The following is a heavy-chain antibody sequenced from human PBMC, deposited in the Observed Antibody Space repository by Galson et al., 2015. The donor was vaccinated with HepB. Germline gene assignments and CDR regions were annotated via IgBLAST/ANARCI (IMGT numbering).Heavy chain of an antibody. D-gene: IGHD1-26*01. Sequence: PALVKPTQTLTLTCTFSGFSLSTSGMCVSWIRQPPGKALEWLARIDWDDDKYYSTSLKTRLTISKDTSKNQVVLTMTNMDPVDTATYYCARTARSPHNKWELPGDYYYYMDVWGKGTTVTVSS. CDR1: GFSLSTSGMC. V-gene: IGHV2-70*11. CDR2: IDWDDDK. J-gene: IGHJ6*03. CDR3: ARTARSPHNKWELPGDYYYYMDV.